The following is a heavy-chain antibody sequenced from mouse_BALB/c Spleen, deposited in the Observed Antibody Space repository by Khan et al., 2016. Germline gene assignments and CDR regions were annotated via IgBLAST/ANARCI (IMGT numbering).Heavy chain of an antibody. V-gene: IGHV9-3-1*01. CDR2: INTYTGDP. J-gene: IGHJ4*01. CDR3: ARRATIIYYYAMDY. Sequence: QIQLVQSGPELKKPGETVKISCKASGYTFTNFGMNWVKQAPGKGLKWMGWINTYTGDPTYAADLKGRFAFSLETSASTAYLQLNNLKTEDTATXVCARRATIIYYYAMDYWGQGTSVTVSS. D-gene: IGHD2-12*01. CDR1: GYTFTNFG.